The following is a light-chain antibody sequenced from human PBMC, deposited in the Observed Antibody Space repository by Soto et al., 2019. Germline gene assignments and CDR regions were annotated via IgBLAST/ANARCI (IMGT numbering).Light chain of an antibody. CDR3: CSYAGNNIFV. J-gene: IGLJ1*01. V-gene: IGLV2-23*01. CDR1: SSDVGTYYF. CDR2: EGT. Sequence: QSVLTQPASVSGSLGQSITISCTGSSSDVGTYYFVSWYQQHPGKVPKLMIYEGTKRPSGVSDRFSGSKSGNTASMTISGLQAEYEANYYFCSYAGNNIFVFGTGTKLTVL.